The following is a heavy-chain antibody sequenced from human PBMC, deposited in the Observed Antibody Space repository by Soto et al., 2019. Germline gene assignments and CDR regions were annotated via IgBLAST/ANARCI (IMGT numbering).Heavy chain of an antibody. CDR3: TADVLGAAAWGFDP. D-gene: IGHD6-13*01. CDR2: VKSKTDGETT. V-gene: IGHV3-15*01. CDR1: GFTFSKAW. J-gene: IGHJ5*02. Sequence: EVQLVESGGGLVKPGESLRLSCAASGFTFSKAWMSWVRQAPGKGPEWVCRVKSKTDGETTGYSAPVKGRFTISRDDSKNMLYLQMNSLKTEDTALYYCTADVLGAAAWGFDPWGQGTLVTVSS.